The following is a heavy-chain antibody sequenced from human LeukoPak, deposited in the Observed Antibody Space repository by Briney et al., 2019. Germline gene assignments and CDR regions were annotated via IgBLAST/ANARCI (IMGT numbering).Heavy chain of an antibody. CDR3: AKGRYRYAYKAADY. J-gene: IGHJ4*02. CDR2: FRCSGSTI. D-gene: IGHD5-18*01. Sequence: GGSLRLLCSPCGFHFSSYEMNWVRPAPGEGLEWVSYFRCSGSTIYYADPVKGRFTISRDNAKNSLYLQMNSLRGEDTAVYYCAKGRYRYAYKAADYWGQGTLVTVSS. CDR1: GFHFSSYE. V-gene: IGHV3-48*03.